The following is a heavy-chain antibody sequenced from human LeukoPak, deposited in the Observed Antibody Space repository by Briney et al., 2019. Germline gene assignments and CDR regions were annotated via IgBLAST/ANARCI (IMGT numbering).Heavy chain of an antibody. CDR2: INQSGST. J-gene: IGHJ4*02. CDR1: GYSISTGYY. D-gene: IGHD6-13*01. Sequence: SETLSLTCTVSGYSISTGYYWSWIRQPPGKGLEWIGEINQSGSTNYKSSLKSRVTISVDTSKNQFSLKLSSVTAADTAVYYCARVKDSSSWYFDYWGQGTLVTVSS. CDR3: ARVKDSSSWYFDY. V-gene: IGHV4-34*01.